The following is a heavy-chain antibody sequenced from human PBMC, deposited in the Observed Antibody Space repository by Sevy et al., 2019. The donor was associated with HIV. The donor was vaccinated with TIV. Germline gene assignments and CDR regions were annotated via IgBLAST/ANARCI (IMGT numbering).Heavy chain of an antibody. D-gene: IGHD6-19*01. CDR3: VSLFLSYRSGWSYFDY. CDR2: IFSSGST. J-gene: IGHJ4*02. Sequence: GGSLRLSCAISGFTVNDKYIIWVRQAPGKGLEWVSVIFSSGSTYYADSAKGRFTISRDNSKNTVYLQMSSLRAEDTAVYDCVSLFLSYRSGWSYFDYWGQGTLVTVSS. V-gene: IGHV3-66*02. CDR1: GFTVNDKY.